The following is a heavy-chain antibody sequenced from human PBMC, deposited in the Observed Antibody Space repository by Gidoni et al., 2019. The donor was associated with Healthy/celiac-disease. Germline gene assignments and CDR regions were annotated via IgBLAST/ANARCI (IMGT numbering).Heavy chain of an antibody. CDR2: INAGNGNT. CDR1: GYTFTSYA. D-gene: IGHD2-21*01. J-gene: IGHJ4*02. Sequence: QVQLVQSGAEVKKSGASVKVSCKASGYTFTSYAMHWVRQAPGQRLEWMGWINAGNGNTKYSQKCQGRVTITRDTSASTAYMELSSLRSEDTAVYYCARNSPPLLDWGQGTLVTVSS. CDR3: ARNSPPLLD. V-gene: IGHV1-3*01.